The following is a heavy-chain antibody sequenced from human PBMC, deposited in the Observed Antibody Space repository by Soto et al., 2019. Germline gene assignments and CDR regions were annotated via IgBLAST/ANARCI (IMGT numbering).Heavy chain of an antibody. D-gene: IGHD6-19*01. CDR1: GFTFSSYV. Sequence: PGGSLRLSCAASGFTFSSYVMSWVRQAPGKGLEWVSTISDSATSTYYTDSVKGRFTISRDNSKNTLYLQMNSLRAEDTAIYYCAKDICAYRSGPCYFEYWGQGTLVTVSS. J-gene: IGHJ4*02. V-gene: IGHV3-23*01. CDR2: ISDSATST. CDR3: AKDICAYRSGPCYFEY.